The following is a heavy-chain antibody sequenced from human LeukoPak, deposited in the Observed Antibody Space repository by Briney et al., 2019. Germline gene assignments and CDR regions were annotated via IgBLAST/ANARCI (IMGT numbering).Heavy chain of an antibody. CDR1: GYTFTGYY. V-gene: IGHV1-2*02. CDR3: ARDRGYCSSTSCSAVLFDY. J-gene: IGHJ4*02. CDR2: INSNSGGT. D-gene: IGHD2-2*01. Sequence: ASVKVSCKASGYTFTGYYMHWVRQAPGQGLEWMGWINSNSGGTNYAQKFQGRVTMTRDTSISTAYMELSRLRSDDTAVYYCARDRGYCSSTSCSAVLFDYWGQGTLVTVSS.